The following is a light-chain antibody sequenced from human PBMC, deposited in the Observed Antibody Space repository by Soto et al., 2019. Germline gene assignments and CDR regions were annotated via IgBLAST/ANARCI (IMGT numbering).Light chain of an antibody. CDR2: GAS. Sequence: EIVWTQSPGTLSLSPGERATLSCRASLSVSSSYLAWYQQKPGQAPRLLIYGASSRATDIPDRFSGSGSGTDFTLTISRLEPEDFAVYYCQQYGSSPLLTFGGGTKVEIK. CDR1: LSVSSSY. V-gene: IGKV3-20*01. CDR3: QQYGSSPLLT. J-gene: IGKJ4*01.